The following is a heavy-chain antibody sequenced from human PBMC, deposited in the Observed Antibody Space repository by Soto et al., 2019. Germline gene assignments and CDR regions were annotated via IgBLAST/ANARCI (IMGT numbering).Heavy chain of an antibody. CDR2: ISYRGST. CDR1: GGSISSGGYY. V-gene: IGHV4-31*03. Sequence: QVQLQESGPGLVKPSQTLSLPCTVSGGSISSGGYYWSWIHQHPGKGLGWIGYISYRGSTYYNPALESRVTIAVDTSTTQFSLKLSAVTAAATAMYFCASSIDPWGQGTLVTVSS. CDR3: ASSIDP. J-gene: IGHJ5*02.